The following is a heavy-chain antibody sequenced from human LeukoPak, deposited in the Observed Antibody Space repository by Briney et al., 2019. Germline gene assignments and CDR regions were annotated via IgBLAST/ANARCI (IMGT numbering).Heavy chain of an antibody. D-gene: IGHD4-11*01. CDR1: GFTFSSYW. V-gene: IGHV3-74*01. J-gene: IGHJ5*02. CDR3: ASSPSNSDH. Sequence: TGGSLRLSCAASGFTFSSYWMHWVRQAPGKGLVWVSRINSDGSITSYAGSVKGRFTISRDNAKNTLYLQMNSLRAEDTAVYYCASSPSNSDHWGQGTLVTVSS. CDR2: INSDGSIT.